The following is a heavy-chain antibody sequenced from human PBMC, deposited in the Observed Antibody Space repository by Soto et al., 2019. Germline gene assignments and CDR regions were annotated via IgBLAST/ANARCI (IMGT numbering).Heavy chain of an antibody. D-gene: IGHD1-1*01. CDR1: GGSISSSSNY. CDR3: ARHFGSNWHGWLDP. J-gene: IGHJ5*02. CDR2: SYYSGST. V-gene: IGHV4-39*01. Sequence: QLQLQESGPGLVRPSETLSLTCTVSGGSISSSSNYWAWIRQPPGKGLEWIGSSYYSGSTNNNPSLKSRVTISVDTSKNQFSLRLSSVTAADTAVYYCARHFGSNWHGWLDPWGQGTLVTVSS.